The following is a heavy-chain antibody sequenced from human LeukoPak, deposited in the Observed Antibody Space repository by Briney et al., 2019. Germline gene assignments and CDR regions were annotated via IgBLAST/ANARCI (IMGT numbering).Heavy chain of an antibody. V-gene: IGHV3-73*01. CDR3: TRGNWSYYYYMDV. D-gene: IGHD1-1*01. CDR2: IRSKANSYAT. CDR1: GFTFSGSA. Sequence: GGSLRLSCAASGFTFSGSAMHWVRQASGKGLEWVGRIRSKANSYATAYAASVKGRFTISRDDSKNTAYLQMNSLKTEDTAVYYCTRGNWSYYYYMDVWGKGTTVTVSS. J-gene: IGHJ6*03.